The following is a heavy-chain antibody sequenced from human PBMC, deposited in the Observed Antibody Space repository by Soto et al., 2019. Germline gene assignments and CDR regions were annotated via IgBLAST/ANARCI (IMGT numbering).Heavy chain of an antibody. J-gene: IGHJ6*02. V-gene: IGHV1-69*13. CDR2: IIPIFGTA. D-gene: IGHD4-4*01. CDR1: GGTFSSYA. Sequence: GASVKVSCKASGGTFSSYAISWVRQAPGQGLEWMGGIIPIFGTANYAQKFQGRVTITADESTSTAYMELSSLRSEDTAVYYCARDWATLTTGPALYYYYYGMDVWGQGTTVTVSS. CDR3: ARDWATLTTGPALYYYYYGMDV.